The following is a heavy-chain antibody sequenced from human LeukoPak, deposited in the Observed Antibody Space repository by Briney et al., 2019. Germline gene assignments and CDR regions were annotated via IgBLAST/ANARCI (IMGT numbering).Heavy chain of an antibody. Sequence: PGGSLRLSCAASGFTFDNYRISWVRQAPGKGLEWVSTVNADGGNTYYADSVKGRFTISRDNSKNTLYLQMNSLRAEDTAVYYCANHAGSGSYLFYDWFDPWGQGTLVTVSS. D-gene: IGHD3-10*01. CDR2: VNADGGNT. CDR3: ANHAGSGSYLFYDWFDP. J-gene: IGHJ5*02. CDR1: GFTFDNYR. V-gene: IGHV3-23*01.